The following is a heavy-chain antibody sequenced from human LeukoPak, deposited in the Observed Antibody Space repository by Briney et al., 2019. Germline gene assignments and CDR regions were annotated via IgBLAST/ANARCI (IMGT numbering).Heavy chain of an antibody. J-gene: IGHJ3*01. Sequence: GGSLRLSCAASGFTFSNYWMHWVRQAPGKGLVWVSLINSDGSSTIYADSVKGRVTISRDNAKNTLYLQMNSLRAEDTAVYYCARGLTIFGVVDDAFDFWGQGTMVIVSS. V-gene: IGHV3-74*01. CDR3: ARGLTIFGVVDDAFDF. CDR2: INSDGSST. CDR1: GFTFSNYW. D-gene: IGHD3-3*01.